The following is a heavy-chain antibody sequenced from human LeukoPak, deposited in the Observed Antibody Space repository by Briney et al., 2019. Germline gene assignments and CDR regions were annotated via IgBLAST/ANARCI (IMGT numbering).Heavy chain of an antibody. CDR2: MYYRGST. CDR1: GGSVSSTRHY. V-gene: IGHV4-39*01. Sequence: KTSETLSLTCTVSGGSVSSTRHYWGWIRQPPGKGLEWIGNMYYRGSTYYNPSLRSRVTTSVDTTKNQFSLKLGSVTAADTAVYYCARLLKYSGSYYCDFWGHATLVTVSS. CDR3: ARLLKYSGSYYCDF. J-gene: IGHJ4*01. D-gene: IGHD1-26*01.